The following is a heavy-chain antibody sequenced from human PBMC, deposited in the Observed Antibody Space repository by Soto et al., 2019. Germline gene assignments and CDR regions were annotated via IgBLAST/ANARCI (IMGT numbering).Heavy chain of an antibody. D-gene: IGHD3-9*01. CDR2: IHYSGST. V-gene: IGHV4-59*08. Sequence: QVQLQESGPGLVKPSETLSLTCTVSGGSISSYYWSWIRQPPGKGLEWIGYIHYSGSTHYNRSLTSRVTISLDTSKNQFSLKLTSVTAADSAVYYCARHSTGLDVWGKGTTVTVSS. J-gene: IGHJ6*04. CDR1: GGSISSYY. CDR3: ARHSTGLDV.